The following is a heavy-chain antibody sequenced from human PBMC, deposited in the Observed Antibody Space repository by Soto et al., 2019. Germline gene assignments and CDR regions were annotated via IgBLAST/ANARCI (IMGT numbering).Heavy chain of an antibody. J-gene: IGHJ4*02. Sequence: QVQLVESGGGVVQPGRSLRLSCAASGFTFSSYGMHWVRQAPGKGLEWVAVISYDGSNKYYADSVKGRFTISRDNSKNTLYLQMNSLRAEDTAVYYCAKGRPDYIFFDLLAEIPNWGQGTLVTVSS. CDR2: ISYDGSNK. V-gene: IGHV3-30*18. CDR3: AKGRPDYIFFDLLAEIPN. CDR1: GFTFSSYG. D-gene: IGHD3-16*01.